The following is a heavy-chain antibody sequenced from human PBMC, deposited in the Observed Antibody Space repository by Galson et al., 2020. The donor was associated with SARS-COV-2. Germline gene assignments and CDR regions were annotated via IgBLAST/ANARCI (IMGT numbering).Heavy chain of an antibody. J-gene: IGHJ4*02. CDR2: IYYTGST. CDR1: GGSINNTSYY. D-gene: IGHD3-22*01. Sequence: ASETLSLTCTVSGGSINNTSYYWAWIRQSPGKGLEWIGSIYYTGSTYYNPSLKSRVTISVDTSKNQLSLKLRSVTAADTAVYYCARRMIGIWQQFYREYYFDYWGQGTLVTVSS. CDR3: ARRMIGIWQQFYREYYFDY. V-gene: IGHV4-39*01.